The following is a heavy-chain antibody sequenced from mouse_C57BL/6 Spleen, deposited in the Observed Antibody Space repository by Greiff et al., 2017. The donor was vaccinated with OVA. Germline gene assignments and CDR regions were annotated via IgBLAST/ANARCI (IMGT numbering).Heavy chain of an antibody. J-gene: IGHJ4*01. CDR3: ERSRDYDSVSYYYAMDY. V-gene: IGHV1-82*01. D-gene: IGHD2-4*01. CDR1: GYAFSSSW. CDR2: IYPGDGDT. Sequence: QVQLQQSGPELVKPGASVKISCKASGYAFSSSWMNWVKQRPGKGLEWIGRIYPGDGDTNYNGKFKGKATLTADKSSSTAYMQLSSLTSEDSAVYFCERSRDYDSVSYYYAMDYWGQGTSVTVSS.